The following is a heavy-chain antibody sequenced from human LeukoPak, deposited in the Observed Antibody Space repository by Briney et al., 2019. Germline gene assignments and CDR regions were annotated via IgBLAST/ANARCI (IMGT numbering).Heavy chain of an antibody. Sequence: SETLSLTCAVYGGSFSGYYWSWIRQPPGKGLEWIGEINHSGSTNYNPSLKSRVTISVDTSKNQFSLKLSSVTAADTAVYYCATIFGAMDSHDYWGQGTLVTVSS. CDR2: INHSGST. V-gene: IGHV4-34*01. D-gene: IGHD3-3*01. CDR1: GGSFSGYY. J-gene: IGHJ4*02. CDR3: ATIFGAMDSHDY.